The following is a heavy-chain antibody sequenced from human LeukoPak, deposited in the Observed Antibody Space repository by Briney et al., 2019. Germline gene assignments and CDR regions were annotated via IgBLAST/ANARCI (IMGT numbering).Heavy chain of an antibody. D-gene: IGHD5-12*01. CDR1: GYTFTSYG. CDR3: ARDAGYSGYDEGYFDY. CDR2: ISAYNGNT. J-gene: IGHJ4*02. Sequence: ASVKVSCKASGYTFTSYGISWVRQAPGQGLEWMGWISAYNGNTNYAQKLQGRVTMTTDTSTRTAYMELRSLRSDDTAVYYCARDAGYSGYDEGYFDYWGQGTLVTVSS. V-gene: IGHV1-18*04.